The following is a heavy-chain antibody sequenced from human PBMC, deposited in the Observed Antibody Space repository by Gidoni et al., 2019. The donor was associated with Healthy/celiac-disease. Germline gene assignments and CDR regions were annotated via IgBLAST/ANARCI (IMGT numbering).Heavy chain of an antibody. CDR3: ARSVGVPIVLMVYAMYGFDYYYGMDV. V-gene: IGHV7-4-1*02. CDR1: GYTFTSYA. J-gene: IGHJ6*02. Sequence: QVQLVQSGSELKKPGASVKVSCKASGYTFTSYAMNWVRQAPGQGLEWMGWINTNTGNPTYAQGFTGRFVFSLDTSVSTAYLQISSLKAEDTAVYYCARSVGVPIVLMVYAMYGFDYYYGMDVWGQGTTVTVSS. CDR2: INTNTGNP. D-gene: IGHD2-8*01.